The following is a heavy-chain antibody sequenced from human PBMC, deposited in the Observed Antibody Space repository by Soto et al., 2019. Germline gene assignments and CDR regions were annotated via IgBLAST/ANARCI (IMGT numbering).Heavy chain of an antibody. V-gene: IGHV2-5*02. Sequence: GSGPTLVNPTQTPTLTCSFSGFSLYTRGVGVGWIRQPPGKALEWLALLYWDDTRRYNPSLKNSLTIAKDTSENQVVLTMTNMDPVDTGTYFCAHYTTDTYFDVWGKGTTVTVSS. D-gene: IGHD1-1*01. CDR2: LYWDDTR. CDR3: AHYTTDTYFDV. CDR1: GFSLYTRGVG. J-gene: IGHJ6*04.